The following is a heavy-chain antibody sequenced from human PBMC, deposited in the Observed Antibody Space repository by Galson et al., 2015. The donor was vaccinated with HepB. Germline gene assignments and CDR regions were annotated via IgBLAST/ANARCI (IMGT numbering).Heavy chain of an antibody. D-gene: IGHD4-11*01. CDR2: ISPNDGNK. J-gene: IGHJ6*04. V-gene: IGHV3-33*01. Sequence: SVRVSCATSGFTFTVYGMHWVRQAPGKGLEWVALISPNDGNKYYAESVKGRFTITRDNSKNTTYMQMNSLRVDDTAVYYCASESGVYSISSYFDLWGKGTTVTVSS. CDR3: ASESGVYSISSYFDL. CDR1: GFTFTVYG.